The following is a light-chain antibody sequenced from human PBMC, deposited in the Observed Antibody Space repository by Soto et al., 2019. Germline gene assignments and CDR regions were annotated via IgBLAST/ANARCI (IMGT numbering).Light chain of an antibody. CDR3: HQYDSSPLT. J-gene: IGKJ4*01. CDR2: GAS. Sequence: EIVLTQSPGTLSLSPGERATLSCRASQSVSSSYLAWYQQKPGQAPRLLIYGASSRATGIPDRFSGSGSGTDXXXXXXXXXXXXFXVYYCHQYDSSPLTFGGGTKVEIK. V-gene: IGKV3-20*01. CDR1: QSVSSSY.